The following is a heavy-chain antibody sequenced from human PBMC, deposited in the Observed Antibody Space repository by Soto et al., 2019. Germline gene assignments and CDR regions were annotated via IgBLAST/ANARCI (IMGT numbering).Heavy chain of an antibody. CDR1: GGSISSGDYY. CDR2: IYYSGST. V-gene: IGHV4-30-4*01. D-gene: IGHD3-10*01. CDR3: ARGRITMVRGVITHWFDP. J-gene: IGHJ5*02. Sequence: SETLSLTCTVSGGSISSGDYYWSWIRQPPGKGLEWIGYIYYSGSTYYHPSLQSRVTISVDTSKNQFSLKLSSVTAADTAVYYCARGRITMVRGVITHWFDPWGQGTLVTVSS.